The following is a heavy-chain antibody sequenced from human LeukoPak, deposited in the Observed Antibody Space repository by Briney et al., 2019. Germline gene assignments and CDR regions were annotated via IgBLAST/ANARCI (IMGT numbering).Heavy chain of an antibody. D-gene: IGHD6-13*01. CDR3: ARDLRTGYSSSWYNWYFDL. V-gene: IGHV4-61*01. CDR2: IYYSGST. J-gene: IGHJ2*01. Sequence: PSETLSLTCTVSGGSVSSGSYYWSWIRQPPGKGLEWIGYIYYSGSTNYNPSLKSRVTISVDTSKNQFSLKLSSVTAADTAVYYCARDLRTGYSSSWYNWYFDLWCRGTLVTVSS. CDR1: GGSVSSGSYY.